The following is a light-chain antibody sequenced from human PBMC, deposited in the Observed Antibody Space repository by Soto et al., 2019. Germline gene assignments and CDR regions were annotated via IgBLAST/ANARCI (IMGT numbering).Light chain of an antibody. CDR2: EVS. CDR3: SSYAGSNNYV. J-gene: IGLJ1*01. V-gene: IGLV2-8*01. Sequence: QSALTQPPSASGSPGQSVTISCTGTSSDVGGYNYVSWYQQHPGKAPKLMIYEVSKRPSGVPDRFSGYKSGNTSSLTVSGLQAEDEADYYCSSYAGSNNYVFGTGTKRTVL. CDR1: SSDVGGYNY.